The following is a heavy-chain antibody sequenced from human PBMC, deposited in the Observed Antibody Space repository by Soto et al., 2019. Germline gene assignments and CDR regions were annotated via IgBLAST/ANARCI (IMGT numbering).Heavy chain of an antibody. CDR1: GFTFSSYE. CDR3: ARESGSYFRAAHFDY. V-gene: IGHV3-48*03. CDR2: ISSSGSTI. D-gene: IGHD1-26*01. Sequence: EVQLVESGGGLVQPGGSLRLSCAASGFTFSSYEMNWVRQAPGKGLEWVSYISSSGSTIYYADSVKGRFTISRDNAKNSLYLQMNSLRVEDTAVYYCARESGSYFRAAHFDYWGQGTLVTVSS. J-gene: IGHJ4*02.